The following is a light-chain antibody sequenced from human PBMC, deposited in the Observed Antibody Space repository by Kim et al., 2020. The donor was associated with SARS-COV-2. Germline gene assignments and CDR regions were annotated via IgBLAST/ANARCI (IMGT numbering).Light chain of an antibody. Sequence: APGERTTLSCRASQGVTRDYLAWYQQKPGQAPRLLIYGASSRATDIPDRFSGTGSGTDFTLTIDRLEPEDFAVYYCQQYGSSVWTFGQGTKVDIK. CDR2: GAS. J-gene: IGKJ1*01. V-gene: IGKV3-20*01. CDR1: QGVTRDY. CDR3: QQYGSSVWT.